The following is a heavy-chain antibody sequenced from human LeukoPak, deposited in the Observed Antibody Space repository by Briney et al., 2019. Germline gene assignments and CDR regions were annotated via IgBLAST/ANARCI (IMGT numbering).Heavy chain of an antibody. CDR1: GFTFSSYA. CDR3: AKLYCSSSSRYNP. V-gene: IGHV3-23*01. J-gene: IGHJ5*02. D-gene: IGHD2-2*02. Sequence: GGSLRLSCAASGFTFSSYAMSWVRQAPGKGLEWVSGISGSGGSTYYADSVRGRFTISRDNSKNTLYLQMNSLRAEDTAVYYCAKLYCSSSSRYNPWGQGTLVTVSS. CDR2: ISGSGGST.